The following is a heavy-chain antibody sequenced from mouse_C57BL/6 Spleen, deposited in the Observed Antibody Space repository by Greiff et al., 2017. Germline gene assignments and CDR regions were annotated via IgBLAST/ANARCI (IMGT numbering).Heavy chain of an antibody. D-gene: IGHD4-1*01. CDR1: GYTFTSYW. J-gene: IGHJ3*01. Sequence: VQLQQSGAELVKPGASVKMSCKASGYTFTSYWITWVKQRPGQGLEWIGDIYPGSGSTNYNEKFKSKATLTVDTSSSTAYMQLSGLTSEDSAVYYCARWDCAYWGQGTLVTVSA. CDR3: ARWDCAY. CDR2: IYPGSGST. V-gene: IGHV1-55*01.